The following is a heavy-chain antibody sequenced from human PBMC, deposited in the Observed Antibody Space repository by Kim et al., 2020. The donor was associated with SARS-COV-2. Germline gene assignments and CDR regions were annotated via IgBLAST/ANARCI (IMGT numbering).Heavy chain of an antibody. CDR2: IYYSGST. V-gene: IGHV4-59*01. CDR1: GGSISSYY. Sequence: SETLSLTCTVSGGSISSYYWSWIRQPPGKGLEWIGYIYYSGSTNYNPSLKSRVTISVDTSKNQFSLKLSSVTAADTAVYYCARDYYDSSGDGGYYLDYWGQGTLVTVSS. J-gene: IGHJ4*02. CDR3: ARDYYDSSGDGGYYLDY. D-gene: IGHD3-22*01.